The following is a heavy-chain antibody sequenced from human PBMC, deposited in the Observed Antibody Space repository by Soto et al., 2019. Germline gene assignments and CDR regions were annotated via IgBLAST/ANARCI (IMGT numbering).Heavy chain of an antibody. Sequence: GQSLRRYSVTSGFTFSDFAMTWVRQATGEGLEWVSALTPGGETTHYMDSVRGRFTISRDNAKNTLYLEINSLTAADTAVYYCAKDSPLSGRYQDLDYWGQGTLVSVS. CDR1: GFTFSDFA. CDR3: AKDSPLSGRYQDLDY. CDR2: LTPGGETT. J-gene: IGHJ4*02. V-gene: IGHV3-23*01. D-gene: IGHD1-26*01.